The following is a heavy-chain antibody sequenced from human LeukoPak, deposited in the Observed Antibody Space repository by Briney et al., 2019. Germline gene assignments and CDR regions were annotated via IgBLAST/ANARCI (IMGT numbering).Heavy chain of an antibody. J-gene: IGHJ5*01. CDR3: ARDSASIAVAGISWFDS. Sequence: SVKFSCKASGGTFSSYAISWVRQAPGQGLEWMGGIIPIFGTANYAQKFQGRVTITADKSTSTAYMELSSLRSEDTAVYYCARDSASIAVAGISWFDSWGQGTLVTVSS. CDR2: IIPIFGTA. CDR1: GGTFSSYA. D-gene: IGHD6-19*01. V-gene: IGHV1-69*06.